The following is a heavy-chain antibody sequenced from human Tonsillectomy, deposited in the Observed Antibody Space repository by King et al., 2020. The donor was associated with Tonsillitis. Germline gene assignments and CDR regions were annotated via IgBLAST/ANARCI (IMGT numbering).Heavy chain of an antibody. CDR1: GFTFSSYA. D-gene: IGHD2-15*01. CDR3: ARERGVVVVAATLAYYYGMDV. Sequence: VQLVESGGGVVQPGRSLRLSCAASGFTFSSYAMHWVRQAPGKGLEWVAVISYDGSNKHYADSVKGRFTISRDNSKNTLYLQMNSLRAEDTAVYYCARERGVVVVAATLAYYYGMDVWGQGTTVTVSS. CDR2: ISYDGSNK. V-gene: IGHV3-30-3*01. J-gene: IGHJ6*02.